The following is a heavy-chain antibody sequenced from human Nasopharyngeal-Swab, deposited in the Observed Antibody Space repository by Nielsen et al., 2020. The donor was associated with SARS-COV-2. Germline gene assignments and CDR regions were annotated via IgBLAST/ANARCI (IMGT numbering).Heavy chain of an antibody. V-gene: IGHV1-46*01. CDR3: ARGTVTTNYYYGMDV. CDR2: INPSGGST. Sequence: ASVKVSCKASGYTFTSYYMHWVRQAPGQGLEWMGIINPSGGSTSYAQKFQGRVTITADESTSTAYMELSSLRSEDTAVYYCARGTVTTNYYYGMDVWGQGTTVTVSS. J-gene: IGHJ6*02. D-gene: IGHD4-17*01. CDR1: GYTFTSYY.